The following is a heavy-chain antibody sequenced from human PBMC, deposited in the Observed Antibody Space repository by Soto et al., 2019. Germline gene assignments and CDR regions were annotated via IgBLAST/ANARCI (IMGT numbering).Heavy chain of an antibody. CDR2: INHSGST. CDR1: GGSFSGYY. CDR3: AREVTTVTTETGFDW. Sequence: SETLSLTCAVYGGSFSGYYWSWIRQPPGKGLEWIGEINHSGSTNYNPSLKSRVTISVDTSKNQFSLKLSSVTAADTAVYYCAREVTTVTTETGFDWWGRGTLGTFSS. J-gene: IGHJ4*02. V-gene: IGHV4-34*01. D-gene: IGHD4-17*01.